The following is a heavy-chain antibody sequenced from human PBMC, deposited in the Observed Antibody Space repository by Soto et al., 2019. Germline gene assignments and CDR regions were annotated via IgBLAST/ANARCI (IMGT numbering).Heavy chain of an antibody. CDR1: GFTFSSYA. J-gene: IGHJ6*02. V-gene: IGHV3-23*01. Sequence: GGSLRLSCAASGFTFSSYAMSWVRQAPGKXLEWVSAISGSGGSTYYADSVKGRFTISRDNSKNTLYLQMNSLRAEDTVVYYCAKEGGNWGRLQLWSDYYYGMDVWGQGTTVTVSS. CDR2: ISGSGGST. D-gene: IGHD5-18*01. CDR3: AKEGGNWGRLQLWSDYYYGMDV.